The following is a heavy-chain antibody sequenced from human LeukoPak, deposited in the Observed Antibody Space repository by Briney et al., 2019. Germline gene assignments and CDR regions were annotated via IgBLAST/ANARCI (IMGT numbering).Heavy chain of an antibody. V-gene: IGHV3-74*01. Sequence: PGGSLRLSCAASGFPFNTYVMSWVRQAPGKGLVWVSRINSDGSSTSYADSVKGRFTISRDNAKNTLYLQMNGLRAEDTAVYYCTRVPRSGWYDYWGQGTLVTVSS. CDR3: TRVPRSGWYDY. D-gene: IGHD6-19*01. CDR2: INSDGSST. J-gene: IGHJ4*02. CDR1: GFPFNTYV.